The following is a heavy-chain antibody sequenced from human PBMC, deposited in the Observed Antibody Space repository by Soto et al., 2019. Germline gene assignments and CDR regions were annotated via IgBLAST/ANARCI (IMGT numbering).Heavy chain of an antibody. V-gene: IGHV3-64D*06. CDR2: LSGDGRST. D-gene: IGHD5-18*01. CDR1: GFTFRSYA. Sequence: PGGSLILSCSASGFTFRSYAIHWVRQAPGKGLEYVSALSGDGRSTYYADSVKGRFTVFRDNSKNTLFLQMSSLRVEDTAVYYCVKGNWAYSYNNWFDPWGQGTPVTVSS. CDR3: VKGNWAYSYNNWFDP. J-gene: IGHJ5*02.